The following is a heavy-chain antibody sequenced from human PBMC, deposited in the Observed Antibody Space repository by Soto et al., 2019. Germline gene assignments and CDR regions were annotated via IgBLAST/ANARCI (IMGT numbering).Heavy chain of an antibody. CDR2: IDPSDSYT. V-gene: IGHV5-10-1*01. J-gene: IGHJ5*02. D-gene: IGHD3-10*01. Sequence: GESLKISCKGSGYSFTRYWISWVRQMPGKGLEWMGRIDPSDSYTNYGPSFQGHVTMSVDKSTSTAYLQWSSLKASDTAMYYCARMDGLVRGITKNWFDPWGQGTLVTVSS. CDR1: GYSFTRYW. CDR3: ARMDGLVRGITKNWFDP.